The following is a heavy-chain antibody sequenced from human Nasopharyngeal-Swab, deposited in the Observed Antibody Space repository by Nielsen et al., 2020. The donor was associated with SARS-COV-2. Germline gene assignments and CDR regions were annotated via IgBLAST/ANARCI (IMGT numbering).Heavy chain of an antibody. D-gene: IGHD6-19*01. CDR2: IWSDGSNE. CDR1: GFTFNGFV. V-gene: IGHV3-33*01. J-gene: IGHJ4*02. Sequence: GESLKISCAASGFTFNGFVMHRVPQAPGEGPEAVAAIWSDGSNENYAESVKGRFTISRNNRKNTLYLPMNSLRDEDTAVYYCAREGGTSGSWGCFDYWGRGLLVTVSS. CDR3: AREGGTSGSWGCFDY.